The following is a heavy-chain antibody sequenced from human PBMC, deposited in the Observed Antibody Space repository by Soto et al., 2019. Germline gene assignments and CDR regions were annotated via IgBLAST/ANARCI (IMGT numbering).Heavy chain of an antibody. J-gene: IGHJ3*02. CDR2: ISWNSGSI. V-gene: IGHV3-9*01. D-gene: IGHD3-16*01. CDR1: GLPFDDYA. Sequence: PGGSLRLSCAASGLPFDDYAMHWVRQAPGKGLEWVSGISWNSGSIGYADSVKGRFTISRDNAKNSLYLQMNSLRAEDTALYYCAKDIGQADAFDIWGQGTMVTVSS. CDR3: AKDIGQADAFDI.